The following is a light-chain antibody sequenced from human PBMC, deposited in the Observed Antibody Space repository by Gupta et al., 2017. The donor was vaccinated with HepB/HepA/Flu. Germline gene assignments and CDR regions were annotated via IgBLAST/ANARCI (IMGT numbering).Light chain of an antibody. J-gene: IGLJ3*02. CDR1: GSNIGGGYD. CDR2: SRN. CDR3: QSYDSSLRGWL. V-gene: IGLV1-40*01. Sequence: QSVLTQPPSMSGAPGQPVTISCTGGGSNIGGGYDVPWYQQLPGTAPKIVIYSRNNRPTGVPDRFSGSRSGASASLAITGLQAEDEADYYGQSYDSSLRGWLCGGGPKLTVL.